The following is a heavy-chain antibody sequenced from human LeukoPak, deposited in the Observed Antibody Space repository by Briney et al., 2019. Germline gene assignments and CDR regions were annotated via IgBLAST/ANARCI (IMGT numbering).Heavy chain of an antibody. CDR2: ISYDGSNK. D-gene: IGHD2-21*01. Sequence: PGGSLRLSCAASGFTFSSYGMHWVRQAPGKGLEWVAVISYDGSNKYYADSVKGRFTISRDNSKNTLYLQMNSLRAEDTAVYYCAKEQVKHAPDYWGQGTLVTVSS. CDR3: AKEQVKHAPDY. V-gene: IGHV3-30*18. J-gene: IGHJ4*02. CDR1: GFTFSSYG.